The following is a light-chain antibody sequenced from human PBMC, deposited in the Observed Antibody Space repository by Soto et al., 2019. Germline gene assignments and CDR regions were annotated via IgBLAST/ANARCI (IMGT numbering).Light chain of an antibody. CDR1: QDISNY. CDR2: DAS. V-gene: IGKV1-33*01. Sequence: IQMTQSPSSLSASVGDRVTITCQASQDISNYLNWYQQKPGKAPKLLIYDASNLETGVPSRFSGSGSGTHFTFTISSLQPEDIATYYCQQYDNLLTFGGGTKVEIK. J-gene: IGKJ4*01. CDR3: QQYDNLLT.